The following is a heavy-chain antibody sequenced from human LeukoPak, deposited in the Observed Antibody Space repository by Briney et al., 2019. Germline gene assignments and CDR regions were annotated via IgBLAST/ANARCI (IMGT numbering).Heavy chain of an antibody. Sequence: GASVKVSSKASGYTFTSYDINWVRQATGQGLEWMGWMNPNSGNTGYAQKFQGRVTITRNTSISTAYMELSSLRSEDTAVYYCARGVRSSTLRPGGYYMDVWGKGTTVTVSS. CDR2: MNPNSGNT. CDR1: GYTFTSYD. D-gene: IGHD2-2*01. J-gene: IGHJ6*03. V-gene: IGHV1-8*03. CDR3: ARGVRSSTLRPGGYYMDV.